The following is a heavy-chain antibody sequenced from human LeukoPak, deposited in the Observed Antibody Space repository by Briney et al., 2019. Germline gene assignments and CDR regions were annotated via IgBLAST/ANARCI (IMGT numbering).Heavy chain of an antibody. CDR2: IIPIFGTA. CDR3: ARDWNYDSSGYYYDESAEYFQH. J-gene: IGHJ1*01. CDR1: GGTFSSYA. V-gene: IGHV1-69*05. Sequence: GASVKVSCKASGGTFSSYAISWVRQAPGQGLEWMGRIIPIFGTANYAQKFQGRVTITTDESTSTAYMELSSLRSEDTAVYYCARDWNYDSSGYYYDESAEYFQHWGQGTLVTVSS. D-gene: IGHD3-22*01.